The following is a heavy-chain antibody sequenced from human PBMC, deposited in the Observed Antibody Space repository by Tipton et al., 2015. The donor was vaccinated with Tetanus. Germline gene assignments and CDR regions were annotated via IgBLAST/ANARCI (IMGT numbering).Heavy chain of an antibody. J-gene: IGHJ3*02. Sequence: LFLTCTVSGGSISSYYWTWIRQPPGRGLEWIGYVHYSGSTNYSPSLRSRVTLSVDTSKNQFSLKLSSVTAADTAVYYCARIGWLQQNKPAFDIWGQGTVVTVSS. V-gene: IGHV4-59*01. D-gene: IGHD6-19*01. CDR2: VHYSGST. CDR3: ARIGWLQQNKPAFDI. CDR1: GGSISSYY.